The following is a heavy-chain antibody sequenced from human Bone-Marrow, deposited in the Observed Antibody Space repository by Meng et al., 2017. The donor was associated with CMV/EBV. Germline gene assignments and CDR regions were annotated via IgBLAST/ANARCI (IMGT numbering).Heavy chain of an antibody. V-gene: IGHV3-21*01. CDR2: IKTGSTYI. CDR3: ARSRVSSC. D-gene: IGHD2-2*01. Sequence: GGSLRLSCAASGFSCSDYRMNWVRQAPGKGLEWVSSIKTGSTYIHYADSVKGRFTISRDNAQNSLYLQMNSLRAEDTAVYYCARSRVSSCWGQGTLVTVSS. CDR1: GFSCSDYR. J-gene: IGHJ4*02.